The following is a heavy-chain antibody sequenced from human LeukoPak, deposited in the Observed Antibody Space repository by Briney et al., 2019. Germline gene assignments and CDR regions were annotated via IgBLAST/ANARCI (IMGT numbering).Heavy chain of an antibody. CDR1: GFTFSGSA. V-gene: IGHV3-73*01. J-gene: IGHJ6*02. CDR3: TSRIQQPVPPYYYYGMDV. D-gene: IGHD5-18*01. CDR2: IRSKANSYAT. Sequence: GGSLRLSCAASGFTFSGSAMHLVRQASGKGLEWVGRIRSKANSYATAYAASVKGRFTISRDDSKNTAYLQMNSLKTEDTAVYYCTSRIQQPVPPYYYYGMDVWGQGTTVTVSS.